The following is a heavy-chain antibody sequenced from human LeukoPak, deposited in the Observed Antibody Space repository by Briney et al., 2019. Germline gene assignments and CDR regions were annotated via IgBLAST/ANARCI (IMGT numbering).Heavy chain of an antibody. D-gene: IGHD3-10*01. CDR2: ISSSSGYT. J-gene: IGHJ3*01. Sequence: GGSLRLSCAASGFTFDDYGMSWVRQAPGKGLEWVSGISSSSGYTYYTDSMKGRFTISRDNAKNSLYLQMNSLRADDTAVYYCARVASKTSWFDGGFDVWGQGTTVTVSS. CDR1: GFTFDDYG. CDR3: ARVASKTSWFDGGFDV. V-gene: IGHV3-21*06.